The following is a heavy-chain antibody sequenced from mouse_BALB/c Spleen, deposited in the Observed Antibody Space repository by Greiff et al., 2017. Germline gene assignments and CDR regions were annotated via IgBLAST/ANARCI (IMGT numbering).Heavy chain of an antibody. V-gene: IGHV5-17*02. CDR1: GFTFSSFG. J-gene: IGHJ4*01. CDR3: ARSRYDGAMDY. Sequence: EVKLVESGGGLVQPGGSRKLSCAASGFTFSSFGMHWVRQAPEKGLEWVAYISSGSSTIYYADTVKGRFTISRDNPKNTLFLQMTSLRSEDTAMYYCARSRYDGAMDYWGQGTSVTVSS. CDR2: ISSGSSTI. D-gene: IGHD2-14*01.